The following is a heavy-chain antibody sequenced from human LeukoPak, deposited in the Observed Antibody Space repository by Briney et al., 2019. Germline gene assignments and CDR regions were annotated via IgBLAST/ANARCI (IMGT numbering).Heavy chain of an antibody. D-gene: IGHD6-19*01. CDR1: GCTFSSYA. CDR2: ISGSGGST. Sequence: GGSLRLSCAASGCTFSSYAMSWVRKAPGKGLEWVSAISGSGGSTYYADSVKGRFTISRDQTKNTLYLQMNCLRSADPAVYYCAKVPSSGWSWYWFDPWGQGTLVTVSS. CDR3: AKVPSSGWSWYWFDP. V-gene: IGHV3-23*01. J-gene: IGHJ5*02.